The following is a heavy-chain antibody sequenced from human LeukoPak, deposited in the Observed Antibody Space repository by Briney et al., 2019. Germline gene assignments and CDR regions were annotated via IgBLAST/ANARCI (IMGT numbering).Heavy chain of an antibody. CDR2: TNHSGST. CDR3: ARGLVGDRIAAGKFDY. V-gene: IGHV4-34*01. J-gene: IGHJ4*02. Sequence: SETLSLTCAVYGGSFSGYYWSWIRQPPGKGLEWIGETNHSGSTNYNPSLKSRVTISVDTSKNQFSLKLSSVTAADTAVYYCARGLVGDRIAAGKFDYWGQGTLVTVSS. D-gene: IGHD6-13*01. CDR1: GGSFSGYY.